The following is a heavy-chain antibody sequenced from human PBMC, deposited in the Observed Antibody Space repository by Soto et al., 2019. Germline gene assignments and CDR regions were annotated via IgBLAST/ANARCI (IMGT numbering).Heavy chain of an antibody. Sequence: QAQLEQSGGEVKKPGSSVKVSCKASRVAFSKFIVTWVRQAPGVGLEWMGGIIPVFGTANYAHKFQGRVTITADESTSTSYMEVNNLRSEDTAVYYCAKVRYSSPMGYYYGMDVWGQGTTVTVSS. CDR2: IIPVFGTA. V-gene: IGHV1-69*01. J-gene: IGHJ6*02. CDR1: RVAFSKFI. D-gene: IGHD2-2*01. CDR3: AKVRYSSPMGYYYGMDV.